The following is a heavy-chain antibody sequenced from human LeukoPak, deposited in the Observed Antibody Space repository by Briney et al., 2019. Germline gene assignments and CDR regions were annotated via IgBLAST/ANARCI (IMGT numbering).Heavy chain of an antibody. Sequence: SETLSLTCALSGGSFSGYYWCSIRQPPGKGLEWIGEINHSGSTDYNPSLKSRVTISVDTSKNQFSLKLSSVTAADTAVYYCARGLRGGSSDYWGQGTLVTVSS. CDR2: INHSGST. V-gene: IGHV4-34*01. CDR3: ARGLRGGSSDY. J-gene: IGHJ4*02. CDR1: GGSFSGYY. D-gene: IGHD1-26*01.